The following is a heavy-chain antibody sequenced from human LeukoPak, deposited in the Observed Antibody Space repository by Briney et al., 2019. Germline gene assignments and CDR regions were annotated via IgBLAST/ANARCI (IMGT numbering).Heavy chain of an antibody. D-gene: IGHD3-3*01. Sequence: ASVKVSCKASGGTFSSYAISWVRQAPGQGLEWMGGIIPIFGTANYAQKFQGRATITADESTSTAYMELSSLRSEDTAVYYCARDLAYYDFWSGPPGPYYFDYWGQGTLVTVSS. CDR1: GGTFSSYA. CDR3: ARDLAYYDFWSGPPGPYYFDY. CDR2: IIPIFGTA. V-gene: IGHV1-69*13. J-gene: IGHJ4*02.